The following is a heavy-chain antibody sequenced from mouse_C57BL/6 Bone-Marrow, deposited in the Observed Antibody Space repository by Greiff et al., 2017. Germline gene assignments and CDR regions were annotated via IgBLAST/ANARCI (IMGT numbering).Heavy chain of an antibody. Sequence: QVQLQQSGAELARPGASVKLSCKASGYTFTSYGISWVKQRTGQGLEWIGEIYPRSGNTYYNEKFKGKATLTADKSSSTAYMELSSLTSEDSAVYFCARSYYGSSDFDYWGQGTTLTVSS. V-gene: IGHV1-81*01. D-gene: IGHD1-1*01. CDR1: GYTFTSYG. CDR2: IYPRSGNT. J-gene: IGHJ2*01. CDR3: ARSYYGSSDFDY.